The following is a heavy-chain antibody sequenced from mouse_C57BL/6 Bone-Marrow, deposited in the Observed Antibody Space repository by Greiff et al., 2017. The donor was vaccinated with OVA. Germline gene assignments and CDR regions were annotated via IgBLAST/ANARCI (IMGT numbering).Heavy chain of an antibody. Sequence: VQLQESGAELMKPGASVKLSCKATGYTFTGYWIEWVKQRPGHGLEWIGEILPGSGSTNYTEKFKGKATFTADTSSNTAYMQLSSLTSEDSAIYYCASDGYYGFAYWGQGTLVTVSA. J-gene: IGHJ3*01. CDR2: ILPGSGST. CDR3: ASDGYYGFAY. CDR1: GYTFTGYW. D-gene: IGHD2-3*01. V-gene: IGHV1-9*01.